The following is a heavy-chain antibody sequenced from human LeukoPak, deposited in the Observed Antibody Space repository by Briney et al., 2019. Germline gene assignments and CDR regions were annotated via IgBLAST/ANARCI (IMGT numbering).Heavy chain of an antibody. CDR3: ARESNSGYYLSY. Sequence: PGGSLRLSCAASGFTFSSYGMHWVRQAPGKGLEWVAVIWYDGSNKYYADSVKGRFTISRDNSKNTLYLQMNSLRAEDTAVYYCARESNSGYYLSYWGQGTLVTVSS. D-gene: IGHD3-22*01. J-gene: IGHJ4*02. V-gene: IGHV3-33*01. CDR2: IWYDGSNK. CDR1: GFTFSSYG.